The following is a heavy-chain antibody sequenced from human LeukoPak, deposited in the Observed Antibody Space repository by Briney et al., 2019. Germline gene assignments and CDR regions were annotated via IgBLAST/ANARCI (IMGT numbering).Heavy chain of an antibody. J-gene: IGHJ5*02. D-gene: IGHD2-2*01. CDR2: IYYSGST. Sequence: SETLSLTCTVSGGSISSSSYYWGWIRQPPGKGLEWIGSIYYSGSTYYNPSLKSRVTISVDTSKNQFSLKLSSVTAADTAVYHCARHWVVVVPAAKQGHWFDPWGQGTLVTVSS. CDR3: ARHWVVVVPAAKQGHWFDP. V-gene: IGHV4-39*01. CDR1: GGSISSSSYY.